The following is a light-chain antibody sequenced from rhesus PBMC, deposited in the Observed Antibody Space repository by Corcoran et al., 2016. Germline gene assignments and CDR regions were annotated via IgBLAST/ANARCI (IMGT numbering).Light chain of an antibody. Sequence: DIQMTRSPSSLSASVGDTVTITCRASQSISSWLAWYQQKPGKAPKLLNYKASTLQSGVPSRFSGSGSGTDFTLTISSLQSEDFATYYCQQYSSSPFTFGPGTKLDIK. J-gene: IGKJ3*01. V-gene: IGKV1-22*01. CDR3: QQYSSSPFT. CDR2: KAS. CDR1: QSISSW.